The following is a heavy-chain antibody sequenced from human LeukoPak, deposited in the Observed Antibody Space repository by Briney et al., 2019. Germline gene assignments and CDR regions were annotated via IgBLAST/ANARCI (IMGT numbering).Heavy chain of an antibody. CDR3: GGVGATRAGDWFDP. V-gene: IGHV4-59*08. CDR1: GGSISSYY. CDR2: IYYDGST. Sequence: SETLSLTCTVSGGSISSYYWSWIRQSPGKGLEWIGYIYYDGSTNYNPSLRGRVTISVDTSKNQFSLKLSSVTAADTAVYYCGGVGATRAGDWFDPWGQGTLVTVSS. D-gene: IGHD1-26*01. J-gene: IGHJ5*02.